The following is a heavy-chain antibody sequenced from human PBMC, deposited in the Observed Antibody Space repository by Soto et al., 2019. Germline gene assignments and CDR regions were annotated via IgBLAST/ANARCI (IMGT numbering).Heavy chain of an antibody. CDR3: ARGPLEGNNDYAPFDF. D-gene: IGHD4-17*01. CDR1: GFTFSSFS. J-gene: IGHJ4*02. Sequence: EVQLVESGGGLVKPGGSLRLSCAASGFTFSSFSMNWVRQAPGKGLEWISAISSSGSYIYYADSVKGRFTISKENAKNSLYLQMRSLRAEDTAVYYCARGPLEGNNDYAPFDFWGQGTLVTVSS. CDR2: ISSSGSYI. V-gene: IGHV3-21*01.